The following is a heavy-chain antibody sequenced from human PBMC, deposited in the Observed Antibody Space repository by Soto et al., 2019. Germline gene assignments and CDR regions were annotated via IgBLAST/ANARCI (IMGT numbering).Heavy chain of an antibody. CDR2: ISSSSSYI. Sequence: PGGSLRLSCAASGFTFSSYSMNWVRQAPGKGLEGVSSISSSSSYIYYADSVKGRFTISRDNAKNSLYLQMNSLRAEDTAVYYCARIMITFGGVIVIRGMDVWGQGTTVTVSS. D-gene: IGHD3-16*02. J-gene: IGHJ6*02. CDR3: ARIMITFGGVIVIRGMDV. CDR1: GFTFSSYS. V-gene: IGHV3-21*01.